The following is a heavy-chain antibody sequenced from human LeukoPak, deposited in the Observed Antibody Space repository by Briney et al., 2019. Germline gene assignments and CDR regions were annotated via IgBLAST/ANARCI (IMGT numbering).Heavy chain of an antibody. J-gene: IGHJ5*02. CDR2: INPSGSST. D-gene: IGHD1-26*01. CDR1: GYSFTSHY. V-gene: IGHV1-46*01. CDR3: ARDNSVGDVAWWFDP. Sequence: ASVKGSCKASGYSFTSHYKHWGRQGPGQGVELLGLINPSGSSTLYAQKFQGRVTMTRDMSTTTDYMELSSLRSEDTAVYYCARDNSVGDVAWWFDPWGQGTLVTVSS.